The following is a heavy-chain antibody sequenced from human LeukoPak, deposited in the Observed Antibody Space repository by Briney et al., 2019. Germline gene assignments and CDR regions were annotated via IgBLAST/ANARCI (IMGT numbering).Heavy chain of an antibody. Sequence: ASVKVSCKASGYTFTSYGIRWVRQAPGQGLEWMGWISAYNGNTNYAQKFQGRVTMTRDTSISTAYMELSRPRSDDTAVYYCARDSDFVFWSGYGGYYYGMDVWGQGTTVTVSS. V-gene: IGHV1-18*01. D-gene: IGHD3-3*01. CDR3: ARDSDFVFWSGYGGYYYGMDV. CDR1: GYTFTSYG. CDR2: ISAYNGNT. J-gene: IGHJ6*02.